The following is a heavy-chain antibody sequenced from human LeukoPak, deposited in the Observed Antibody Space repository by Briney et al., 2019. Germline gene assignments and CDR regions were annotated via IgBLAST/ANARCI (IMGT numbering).Heavy chain of an antibody. CDR2: IKQDGSEK. J-gene: IGHJ4*02. D-gene: IGHD3-22*01. Sequence: GGSLRLSCAASGFTFSSYWMSWVRQAPGKGLEWVANIKQDGSEKYYVDSVKGRFTISRDNAKNSLYLQMNSLRAEDTAVYYCAREGTRIYYYDSSGYSDYWGQGTLVTVSS. CDR1: GFTFSSYW. CDR3: AREGTRIYYYDSSGYSDY. V-gene: IGHV3-7*01.